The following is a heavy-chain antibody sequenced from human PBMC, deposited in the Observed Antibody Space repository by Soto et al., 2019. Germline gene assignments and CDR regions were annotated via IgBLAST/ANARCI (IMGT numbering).Heavy chain of an antibody. CDR2: ISSSSSYI. Sequence: GSLMLSGAASGFTFSSYSMNLVRQAPGKGLEWVSSISSSSSYIYYADSVKGRFTISRDNAKNSLYLQMNSLRAEDTAVYYCASGTHYYDSSGYYYYYYYGMDVWGQGTTVTVSS. J-gene: IGHJ6*02. CDR3: ASGTHYYDSSGYYYYYYYGMDV. D-gene: IGHD3-22*01. CDR1: GFTFSSYS. V-gene: IGHV3-21*01.